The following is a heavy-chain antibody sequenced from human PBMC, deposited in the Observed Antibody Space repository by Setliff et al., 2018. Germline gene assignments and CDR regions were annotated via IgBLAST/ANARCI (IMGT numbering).Heavy chain of an antibody. V-gene: IGHV3-30*02. CDR3: AKELIEVLMTGLEF. D-gene: IGHD3-22*01. CDR1: GFSFSNYG. CDR2: IRHDGNNK. J-gene: IGHJ4*02. Sequence: PGGSLRLSCATSGFSFSNYGMHWVRQAPGKGLEWVSFIRHDGNNKYYKDSVRGRFTISGDNSKNTVYLQMNSLRPEDTAVYFCAKELIEVLMTGLEFWGQGAMVTVSS.